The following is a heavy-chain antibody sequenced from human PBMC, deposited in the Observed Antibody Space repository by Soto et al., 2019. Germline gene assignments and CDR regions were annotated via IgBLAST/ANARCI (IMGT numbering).Heavy chain of an antibody. J-gene: IGHJ4*02. CDR3: AKRAEGCGGGNWHSWYFDY. D-gene: IGHD2-15*01. V-gene: IGHV3-23*01. Sequence: EVQLLESGGGLVQPGGSLRLSCAASGFTFSSYAMSWVRQAPGKGLEWVSVMTGSGANSFHADSVKGRFTISRDNSRNTLYLQMNGLRAEDTDVYYCAKRAEGCGGGNWHSWYFDYWGQGALVTVSS. CDR2: MTGSGANS. CDR1: GFTFSSYA.